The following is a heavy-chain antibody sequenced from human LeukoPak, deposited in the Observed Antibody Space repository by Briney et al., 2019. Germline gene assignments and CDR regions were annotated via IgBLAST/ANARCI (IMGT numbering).Heavy chain of an antibody. Sequence: GGSLRLSCAASGFTVSSNYMSWVRQAPGKGLEWVSVIYSGGSTYYADSVKGRFTISRDNSKNTLYLQMNSLRAEDTAVYYCARDRPPGYCSSTSCYEFDYWGQGTLVTVSS. V-gene: IGHV3-53*01. CDR3: ARDRPPGYCSSTSCYEFDY. D-gene: IGHD2-2*01. J-gene: IGHJ4*02. CDR2: IYSGGST. CDR1: GFTVSSNY.